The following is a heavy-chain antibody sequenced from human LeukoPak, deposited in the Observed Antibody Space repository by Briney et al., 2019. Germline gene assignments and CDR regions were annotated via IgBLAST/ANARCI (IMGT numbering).Heavy chain of an antibody. J-gene: IGHJ5*02. D-gene: IGHD3-3*01. CDR3: AYSLSTIFGVVISGDNWFDP. V-gene: IGHV1-69*05. CDR2: FIPIFGPA. Sequence: ASVKVSCKASGGTFSSYAISWVRQAPGQGLEWMGGFIPIFGPANYAQKFQGRVTITTDESTSTAYMELSSLRSEDTAVYYCAYSLSTIFGVVISGDNWFDPWGQGTLVTVSS. CDR1: GGTFSSYA.